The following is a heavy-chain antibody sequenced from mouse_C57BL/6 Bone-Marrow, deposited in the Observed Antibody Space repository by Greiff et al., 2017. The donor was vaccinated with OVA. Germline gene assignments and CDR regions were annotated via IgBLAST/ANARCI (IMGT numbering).Heavy chain of an antibody. CDR2: ISSGGSYT. D-gene: IGHD2-4*01. CDR1: GFTFSSYG. V-gene: IGHV5-6*01. J-gene: IGHJ1*03. Sequence: EVKVVESGGDLVKPGGSLKLSCAASGFTFSSYGMSWVRQTPDKRLEWVATISSGGSYTYYPDSVKGRFTISRDNAKNTLYLQMSRLKSEDTAMYYCARHYDYNWYFDVWGTGTTVTVSS. CDR3: ARHYDYNWYFDV.